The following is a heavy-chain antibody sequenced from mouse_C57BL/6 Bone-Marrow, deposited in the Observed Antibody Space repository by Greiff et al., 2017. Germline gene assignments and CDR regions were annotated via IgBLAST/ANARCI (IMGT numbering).Heavy chain of an antibody. V-gene: IGHV5-9*01. CDR1: GFTFSSYT. CDR3: SRRVTTVLATKYFDV. CDR2: ISGGGGNT. J-gene: IGHJ1*03. D-gene: IGHD1-1*01. Sequence: EVMLVESGGGLVKPGGSLKLSCAASGFTFSSYTMSWVRQTPEKRLQWVAAISGGGGNTYYPDSVKGRFTISSYNDKNILYLQMSSLRSENTALTYCSRRVTTVLATKYFDVWGTGTTVTVSS.